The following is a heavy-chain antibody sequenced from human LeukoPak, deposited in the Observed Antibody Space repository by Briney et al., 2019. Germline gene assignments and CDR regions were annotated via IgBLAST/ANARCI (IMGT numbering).Heavy chain of an antibody. Sequence: SETLSLTCAVSGYSISSGYYWGWIRQPPGKGLEWIGSIYHSGSTYYNPSLKSRVTISVDTSKNQFSLKLSSVTAADTAVYYCARRGSVYYYMDVWGKGTTVTVSS. V-gene: IGHV4-38-2*01. CDR2: IYHSGST. CDR1: GYSISSGYY. D-gene: IGHD6-19*01. J-gene: IGHJ6*03. CDR3: ARRGSVYYYMDV.